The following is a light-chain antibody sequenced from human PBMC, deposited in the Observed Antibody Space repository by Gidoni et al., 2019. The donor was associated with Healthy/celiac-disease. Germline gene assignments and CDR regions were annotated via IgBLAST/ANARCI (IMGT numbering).Light chain of an antibody. Sequence: DIQMTQSPSSLSASVGDRVTITCQASQDISNYLNWYQQKPGKAPKLLIYDASNLEPGVPSRFSGSGSGTDFTFTISSLQPEDIATYYCQQYDNLSLTFXGXTKVEIK. CDR2: DAS. CDR3: QQYDNLSLT. J-gene: IGKJ4*01. CDR1: QDISNY. V-gene: IGKV1-33*01.